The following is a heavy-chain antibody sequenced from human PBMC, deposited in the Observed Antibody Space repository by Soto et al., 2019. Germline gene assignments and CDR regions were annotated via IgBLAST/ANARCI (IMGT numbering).Heavy chain of an antibody. CDR3: AKDVSSRRWFDP. CDR1: GASIRSYH. CDR2: IQHTGNT. J-gene: IGHJ5*02. V-gene: IGHV4-4*07. Sequence: QVQLQESGPGLVKPSETLSLTCAVSGASIRSYHWSFLRQPAGKGLEWIGRIQHTGNTNYNPSLRSRGTMSEDTSKNEISLKMTSVTAADTAVYFCAKDVSSRRWFDPWGQGVRVIVSS. D-gene: IGHD3-16*01.